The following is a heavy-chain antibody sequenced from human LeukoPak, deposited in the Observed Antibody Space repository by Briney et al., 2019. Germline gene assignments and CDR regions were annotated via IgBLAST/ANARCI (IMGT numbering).Heavy chain of an antibody. Sequence: SETLSLTCTVSGGSISSYCWSWIRQPAGKGLEWIGRIYTSGSTNCNPSLKSRVTISVDKSKNQFSLKLSSVTAADTAVYYCARDTPHVDLVSYYYMDVWGKGTTVTVSS. CDR3: ARDTPHVDLVSYYYMDV. CDR1: GGSISSYC. CDR2: IYTSGST. D-gene: IGHD3-10*01. V-gene: IGHV4-4*07. J-gene: IGHJ6*03.